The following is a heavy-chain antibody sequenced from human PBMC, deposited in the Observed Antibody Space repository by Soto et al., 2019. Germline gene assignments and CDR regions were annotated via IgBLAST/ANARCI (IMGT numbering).Heavy chain of an antibody. CDR2: IYYSGRT. Sequence: PSETLSLTCTVSGASISSSSYYWAWIRQPPGKGLEWIGRIYYSGRTSYSPSLKSRVTISVDTSKNQFSLKLNSVTAADTAVYYCARHVEMATLGPYNFDYWGQGILVIVYS. J-gene: IGHJ4*02. D-gene: IGHD3-16*01. CDR3: ARHVEMATLGPYNFDY. V-gene: IGHV4-39*01. CDR1: GASISSSSYY.